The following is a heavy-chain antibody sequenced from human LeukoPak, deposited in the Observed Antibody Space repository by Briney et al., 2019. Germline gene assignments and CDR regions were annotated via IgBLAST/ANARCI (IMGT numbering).Heavy chain of an antibody. CDR3: ARDSSPPYYYYYYYMDV. Sequence: SETLSLTCTVSGGSISSYYWSWIRQPPGKGLEWIGYIYYSGSTNYNPSLKSRVTISVDTSKNQFSLKLSSVTAADTAVYYCARDSSPPYYYYYYYMDVWGKGTTVTVSS. J-gene: IGHJ6*03. D-gene: IGHD6-13*01. CDR2: IYYSGST. V-gene: IGHV4-59*01. CDR1: GGSISSYY.